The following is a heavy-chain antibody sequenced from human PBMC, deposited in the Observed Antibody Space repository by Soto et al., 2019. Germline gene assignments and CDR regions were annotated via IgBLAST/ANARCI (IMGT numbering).Heavy chain of an antibody. CDR2: ISSSSSYI. Sequence: GGSLRLSCAASGFTFSSYSMNWVRQAPGKGPEWVSSISSSSSYIYYADSVKGRFTISRDNAKNSLYLQMNSLRAEDTAVYYCASGGGRFLEWLNVWGQGTTVTVSS. CDR3: ASGGGRFLEWLNV. CDR1: GFTFSSYS. V-gene: IGHV3-21*01. D-gene: IGHD3-3*01. J-gene: IGHJ6*02.